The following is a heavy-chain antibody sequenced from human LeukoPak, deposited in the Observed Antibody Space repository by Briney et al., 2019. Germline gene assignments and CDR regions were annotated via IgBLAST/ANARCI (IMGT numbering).Heavy chain of an antibody. D-gene: IGHD3-22*01. CDR3: ARANYYDSSGYYYYFDY. CDR2: ISAYNGNT. J-gene: IGHJ4*02. CDR1: GYTFTSYG. Sequence: ASVKVSCMASGYTFTSYGISWVRQAPGQGLEWMGWISAYNGNTNYAQKLQGRVTMTTDTSTSTAYMELRSLRSDDTAVYYCARANYYDSSGYYYYFDYWGQGTLVTVSS. V-gene: IGHV1-18*01.